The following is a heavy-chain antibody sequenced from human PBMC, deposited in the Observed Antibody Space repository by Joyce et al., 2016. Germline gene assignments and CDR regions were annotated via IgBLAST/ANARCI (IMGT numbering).Heavy chain of an antibody. Sequence: QVLLVQSGATVKRPGSSLKVSCKSSGGAFSNFTVNWVPQAPGQRLEWMGGIIPFFGAAKYAEHFQGRVTLTADLSTRTAFMELSSLTSADTAVYYCARGGTSSDHFFFYTLDIWGPGTTVIVSS. V-gene: IGHV1-69*12. CDR3: ARGGTSSDHFFFYTLDI. CDR1: GGAFSNFT. J-gene: IGHJ6*02. D-gene: IGHD1-14*01. CDR2: IIPFFGAA.